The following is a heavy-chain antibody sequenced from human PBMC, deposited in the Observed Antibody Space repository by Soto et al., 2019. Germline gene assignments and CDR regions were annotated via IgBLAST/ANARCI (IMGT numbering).Heavy chain of an antibody. D-gene: IGHD2-2*02. CDR3: ARCLKSTSRYSGAFDI. Sequence: GASVKVSCKASGYTFTGYYIHWVRQAPGQGLERMGWINPNSGGTNYVQKFQGWVTMTRDTSIATAYMEFSRLRSDDTVVYYCARCLKSTSRYSGAFDIWGQGTMVTVSS. J-gene: IGHJ3*02. V-gene: IGHV1-2*04. CDR1: GYTFTGYY. CDR2: INPNSGGT.